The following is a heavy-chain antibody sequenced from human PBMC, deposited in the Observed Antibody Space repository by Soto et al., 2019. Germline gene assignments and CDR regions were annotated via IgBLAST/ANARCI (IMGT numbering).Heavy chain of an antibody. V-gene: IGHV1-18*01. J-gene: IGHJ4*02. CDR1: GYTFNSYG. Sequence: QVQLVQYGAEVKKPGASVKVSCKSSGYTFNSYGISWVRQAPGQGLEWMGWISAYDGNTNYAHIPQGRFTMTTDTSTSKDYMELRSLGSEDTAVYYCARGSPPADYWGQGTLVTGSS. D-gene: IGHD1-26*01. CDR2: ISAYDGNT. CDR3: ARGSPPADY.